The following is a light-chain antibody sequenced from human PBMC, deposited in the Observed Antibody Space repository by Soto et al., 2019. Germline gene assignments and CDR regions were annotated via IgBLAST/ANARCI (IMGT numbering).Light chain of an antibody. CDR3: QQYYSTPFT. CDR1: QSVLYNSNNKNY. J-gene: IGKJ4*01. V-gene: IGKV4-1*01. CDR2: WAS. Sequence: DIVMTQSPDSLAVSLGERATINCKSSQSVLYNSNNKNYLAWYQQKPGQPPQLLIYWASTRESGVPDRFSGSGSGTDFTLTISSLQAEDVAVYYCQQYYSTPFTFGGGTKVEIK.